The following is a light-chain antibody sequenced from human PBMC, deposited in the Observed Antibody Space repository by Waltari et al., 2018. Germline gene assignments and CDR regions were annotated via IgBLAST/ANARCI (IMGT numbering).Light chain of an antibody. V-gene: IGLV2-23*02. CDR3: CSYADSRGV. J-gene: IGLJ2*01. CDR2: DVT. CDR1: TSAIGAYNS. Sequence: QSALTQPASVSGSPGQSITISCTGTTSAIGAYNSVSWYQLHPGKVPKLIIYDVTKRPSGVSQRFSGSKSGNTASLTISGLQAEDEADYYCCSYADSRGVFGGGTTLTVL.